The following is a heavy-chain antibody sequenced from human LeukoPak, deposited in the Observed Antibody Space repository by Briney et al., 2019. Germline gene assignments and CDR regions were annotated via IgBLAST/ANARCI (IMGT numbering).Heavy chain of an antibody. J-gene: IGHJ6*04. CDR3: ARDGYYYDSSGSRKDV. CDR2: ISSRNNYI. Sequence: GGSLRLSCSASGFTFSSYSMNWVRQAPGKGLEWVSSISSRNNYIYYADSVKGRFTISRDNAKNSLYLQMSSLRAEDTAVHYCARDGYYYDSSGSRKDVWGKGTMVTVSS. CDR1: GFTFSSYS. V-gene: IGHV3-21*01. D-gene: IGHD3-22*01.